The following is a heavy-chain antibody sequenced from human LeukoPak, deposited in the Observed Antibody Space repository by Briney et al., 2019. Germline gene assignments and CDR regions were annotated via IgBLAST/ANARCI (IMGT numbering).Heavy chain of an antibody. Sequence: GASVKVSCKASGYTFTNFAISWMRQAPGQGLEWMGWVSAKSGNTNYAQKFQGRVNMTTDTFTNTAYMELRSLISDDTAAYFCARDGSGSYMPFDYWGQGTLVTVSS. V-gene: IGHV1-18*01. CDR2: VSAKSGNT. CDR1: GYTFTNFA. J-gene: IGHJ4*02. CDR3: ARDGSGSYMPFDY. D-gene: IGHD3-10*01.